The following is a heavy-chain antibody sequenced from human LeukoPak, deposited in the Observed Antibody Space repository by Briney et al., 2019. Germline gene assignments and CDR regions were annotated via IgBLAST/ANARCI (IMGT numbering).Heavy chain of an antibody. CDR1: GFSFTNFW. Sequence: GGSLRLSCAASGFSFTNFWMSWVRQAPGRGLEWVANIHPEGSEKYHVESVKGRFTISRDNTKNLLFLQMNGLRVEDTAVYYCARGDAFSGDHWGQGTLVTVSS. J-gene: IGHJ4*02. CDR2: IHPEGSEK. CDR3: ARGDAFSGDH. V-gene: IGHV3-7*04.